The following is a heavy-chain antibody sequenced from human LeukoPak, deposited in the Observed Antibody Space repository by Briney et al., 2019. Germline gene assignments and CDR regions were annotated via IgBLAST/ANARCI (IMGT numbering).Heavy chain of an antibody. V-gene: IGHV2-5*01. Sequence: SGPTLVKPPQTLTLTCTFSGFSLSTGGVGVGWIRQPPGKALEWLALIYWDDKRYSPSLKSRLTITKDTSKNQVVLTMTNVDPVDTATYYCAHSDCYSYRCAFDIWGQGTMVTVSS. CDR2: IYWDDK. CDR1: GFSLSTGGVG. CDR3: AHSDCYSYRCAFDI. J-gene: IGHJ3*02. D-gene: IGHD2-21*02.